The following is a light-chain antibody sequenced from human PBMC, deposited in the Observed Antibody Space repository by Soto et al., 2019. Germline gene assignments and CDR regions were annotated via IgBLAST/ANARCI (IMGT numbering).Light chain of an antibody. Sequence: EIVLKQSPGTLSLSPGERATLSCRASQSVSSSNFAWYQQKPGQAPSLLIYDASSRATGLPDRFSGSGSGTEFSLTISRLQPEEFAVYFCQQYGSSAPTYGGRTKGDIK. CDR3: QQYGSSAPT. J-gene: IGKJ4*01. CDR2: DAS. V-gene: IGKV3-20*01. CDR1: QSVSSSN.